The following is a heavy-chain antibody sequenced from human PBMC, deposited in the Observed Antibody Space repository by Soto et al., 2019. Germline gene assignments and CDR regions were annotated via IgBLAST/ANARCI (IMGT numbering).Heavy chain of an antibody. CDR2: ISYDGSNK. D-gene: IGHD6-19*01. CDR1: GFTFSSYG. V-gene: IGHV3-30*18. J-gene: IGHJ4*02. CDR3: AKDIPTSIAVAGNDY. Sequence: GGSLRLSCAASGFTFSSYGMHWVRQAPGKGLEWVAVISYDGSNKYYADSVKGRFTISRDNSKNTLYLQMNSLRAEDTAVYYCAKDIPTSIAVAGNDYWGQGTLVTVSS.